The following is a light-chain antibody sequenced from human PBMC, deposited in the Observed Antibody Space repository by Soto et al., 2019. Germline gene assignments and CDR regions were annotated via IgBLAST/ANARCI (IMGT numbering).Light chain of an antibody. CDR1: SSDVGNYNF. J-gene: IGLJ2*01. Sequence: QSALTQPASVSGSPGQSITISCTGTSSDVGNYNFVSWYQHHPGKAPKLMIYEVSKRPSGISDRFSASKSGHTASLTISGLQAEDEADYYCCSYAGAATFVFGGGTKVTVL. V-gene: IGLV2-23*02. CDR2: EVS. CDR3: CSYAGAATFV.